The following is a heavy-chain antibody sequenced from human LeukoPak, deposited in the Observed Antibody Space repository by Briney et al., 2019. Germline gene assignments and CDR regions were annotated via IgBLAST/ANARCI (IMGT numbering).Heavy chain of an antibody. CDR3: VRVHVNSGYYFGDAFDI. D-gene: IGHD3-22*01. J-gene: IGHJ3*02. CDR1: GYSISSGSY. Sequence: SEALSLTCTVSGYSISSGSYWGWIRQPPGKGLEWIGNIYHSGSTYYNPSLKSRVTISVDTSKNQFSLKLSSVTAADTAVHYCVRVHVNSGYYFGDAFDIWGQGTMVTVSS. CDR2: IYHSGST. V-gene: IGHV4-38-2*02.